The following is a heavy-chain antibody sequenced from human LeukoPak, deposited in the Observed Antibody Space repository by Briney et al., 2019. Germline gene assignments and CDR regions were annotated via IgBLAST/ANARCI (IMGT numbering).Heavy chain of an antibody. CDR3: ARVYYYGSGSYRY. Sequence: ASVKVSCKASGGTFSSYATSWVRQAPGQGLEWMGGIIPIFGTANYAQKFQGRVTITADESTSTAYMELSSLRSEDTAVYYCARVYYYGSGSYRYWGQGTLVTVSS. D-gene: IGHD3-10*01. V-gene: IGHV1-69*13. CDR2: IIPIFGTA. J-gene: IGHJ4*02. CDR1: GGTFSSYA.